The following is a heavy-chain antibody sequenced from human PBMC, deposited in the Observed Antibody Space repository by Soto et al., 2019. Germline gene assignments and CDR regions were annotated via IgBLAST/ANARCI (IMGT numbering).Heavy chain of an antibody. D-gene: IGHD4-17*01. J-gene: IGHJ6*02. CDR1: GFTFSSYA. CDR3: AKYLEIDYGMGSYYYYYGMDV. Sequence: GGSLRLSCAASGFTFSSYAMSWVRQAPGKGLEWVSAISGSGGSTYYADSVKGRFTISRDNSKNTLYLQMNSLRAEDTAVYYYAKYLEIDYGMGSYYYYYGMDVWGQGTTVTVSS. CDR2: ISGSGGST. V-gene: IGHV3-23*01.